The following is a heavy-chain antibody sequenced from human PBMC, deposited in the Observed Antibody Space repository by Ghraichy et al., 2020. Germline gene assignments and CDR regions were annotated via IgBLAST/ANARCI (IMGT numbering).Heavy chain of an antibody. D-gene: IGHD3-10*01. CDR2: INNDGSNT. V-gene: IGHV3-74*01. CDR3: ARDTMLLWFEEGMDV. Sequence: GGSLRLSCAASGFIFSSYWMHWVRQAPGKGLVWVSHINNDGSNTSYADSVKGRFTISRDNAKNTLYLRMNSLRAEDTAVYYCARDTMLLWFEEGMDVWGQGTTVTVSS. J-gene: IGHJ6*02. CDR1: GFIFSSYW.